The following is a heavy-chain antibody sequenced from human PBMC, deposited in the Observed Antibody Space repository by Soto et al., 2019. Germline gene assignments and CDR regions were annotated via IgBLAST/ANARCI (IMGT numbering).Heavy chain of an antibody. J-gene: IGHJ4*02. D-gene: IGHD2-15*01. CDR2: VSASGSIT. CDR3: AKGDCSGGRCYRGFDY. Sequence: SCAASGFTFSSYDMNWVRQAPGKGLEWVSGVSASGSITSYADSAKGRFTISRDNAKNTVFLQMTGLRAEDTAVYFCAKGDCSGGRCYRGFDYWGQGTLVTVSS. V-gene: IGHV3-23*01. CDR1: GFTFSSYD.